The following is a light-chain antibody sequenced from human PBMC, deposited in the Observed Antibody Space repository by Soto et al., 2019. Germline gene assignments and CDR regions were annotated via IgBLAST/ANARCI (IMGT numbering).Light chain of an antibody. V-gene: IGLV2-23*03. CDR2: EGS. CDR3: CSYAGSSTFV. CDR1: SSDVGSYNL. J-gene: IGLJ1*01. Sequence: QTASVSGSPGQSITISCTGTSSDVGSYNLVSWYQQHPGKAPKLMIYEGSKRPSGVSNRFSGSKSGNTASLTISGLQAEDEADYYCCSYAGSSTFVFGTGTKVTVL.